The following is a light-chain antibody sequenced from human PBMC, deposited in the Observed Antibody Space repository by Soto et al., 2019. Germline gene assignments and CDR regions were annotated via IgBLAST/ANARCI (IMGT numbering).Light chain of an antibody. CDR2: GTF. CDR3: QQYGSSGT. V-gene: IGKV3-20*01. CDR1: QTISHSY. J-gene: IGKJ1*01. Sequence: EIVLTQSPGTLSLSPGERATLSCRASQTISHSYLAWYQQKPGQAPRLLIYGTFSRATGIPDRFSGSGSGTDFTLTISRLQPEDFAVYFCQQYGSSGTFGQGTKVEIK.